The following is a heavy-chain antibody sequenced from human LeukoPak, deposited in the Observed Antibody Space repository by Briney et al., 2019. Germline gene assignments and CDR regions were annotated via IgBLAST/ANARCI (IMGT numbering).Heavy chain of an antibody. D-gene: IGHD4-23*01. CDR1: GFTFTSSA. CDR2: IVVGSGNT. CDR3: AAINYGGNSGYFDY. Sequence: SVKVSCKASGFTFTSSAMQWVRQARGLRLEWIGWIVVGSGNTNYAQKFQERVTITRDMSTSTAYMELSSLRSEDTAVYYCAAINYGGNSGYFDYWGQGTLVTVSS. J-gene: IGHJ4*02. V-gene: IGHV1-58*02.